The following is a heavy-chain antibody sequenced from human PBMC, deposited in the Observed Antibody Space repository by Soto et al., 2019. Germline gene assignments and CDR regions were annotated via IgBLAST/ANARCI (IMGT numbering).Heavy chain of an antibody. V-gene: IGHV3-48*02. CDR1: GFTFSSYS. CDR2: ISSSSSTI. J-gene: IGHJ3*02. D-gene: IGHD3-3*02. Sequence: PGGSLRLSCAASGFTFSSYSMNWVRQAPGKGLEWVSYISSSSSTIYYADSVKGRFTISRDNAKNSLYLQMNSLRDEDTAVYYCARIFLRQRFDAFDIWGQGTMVTVSS. CDR3: ARIFLRQRFDAFDI.